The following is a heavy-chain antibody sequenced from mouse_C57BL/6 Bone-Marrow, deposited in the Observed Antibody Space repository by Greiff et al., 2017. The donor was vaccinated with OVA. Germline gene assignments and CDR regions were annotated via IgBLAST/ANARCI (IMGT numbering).Heavy chain of an antibody. D-gene: IGHD3-1*01. Sequence: VHVKQSGPVLVKPGASVKMSCKASGYTFTDYYMNWVKQSHGKSLEWIGVINPYNGGTSYNQKFKGKATLTVDKSSSTAYMELNSLTSEDSAVYYCAREGYPGAYWGQGTLVTVSA. CDR1: GYTFTDYY. CDR3: AREGYPGAY. V-gene: IGHV1-19*01. CDR2: INPYNGGT. J-gene: IGHJ3*01.